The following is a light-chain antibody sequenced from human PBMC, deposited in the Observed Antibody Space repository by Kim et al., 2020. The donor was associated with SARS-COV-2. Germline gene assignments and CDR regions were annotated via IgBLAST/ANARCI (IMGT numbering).Light chain of an antibody. Sequence: SSELTQDPAVSVALGQTVRITCQGDSLRSYYATWYQQRPRQAPVLVIYGRNNRPSGNPDRFSGTSSGNTASLTISGAQAEDEADFYCQSRDSGGNVLFGGGTQLTVL. CDR3: QSRDSGGNVL. V-gene: IGLV3-19*01. J-gene: IGLJ2*01. CDR1: SLRSYY. CDR2: GRN.